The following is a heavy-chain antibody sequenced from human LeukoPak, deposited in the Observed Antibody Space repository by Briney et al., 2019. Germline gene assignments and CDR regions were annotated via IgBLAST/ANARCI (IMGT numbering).Heavy chain of an antibody. CDR2: IRYDGSNK. Sequence: GGSLRLSCAASGFTFSSYSMHWVRQAPDKGLQWLAFIRYDGSNKYHADSVKGRFTISRDNSDNTLYLQMNSLRVEDTAVYYCATDFPCSSTTCCWGYWGQGTLVTVSS. CDR1: GFTFSSYS. V-gene: IGHV3-30*02. D-gene: IGHD2-2*01. J-gene: IGHJ4*02. CDR3: ATDFPCSSTTCCWGY.